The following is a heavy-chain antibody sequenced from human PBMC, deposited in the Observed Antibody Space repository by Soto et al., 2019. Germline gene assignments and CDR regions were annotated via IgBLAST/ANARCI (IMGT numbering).Heavy chain of an antibody. CDR1: GGSISSGGYY. V-gene: IGHV4-31*03. J-gene: IGHJ6*03. Sequence: QVQLQESGPGLVKPSQTLSLTCTVSGGSISSGGYYWSWIRQHPGKGLEWIGYIYYSGSTYYNPSLKSRVTISVDTSKNQFSLKLSSVTAADTAVYYCAREGPKDIVVHSMDVWGKGTTVTVSS. CDR3: AREGPKDIVVHSMDV. D-gene: IGHD2-2*01. CDR2: IYYSGST.